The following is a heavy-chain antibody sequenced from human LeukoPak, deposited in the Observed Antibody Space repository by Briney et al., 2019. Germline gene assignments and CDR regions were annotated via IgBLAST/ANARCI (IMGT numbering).Heavy chain of an antibody. D-gene: IGHD5-24*01. CDR1: GGSISSYY. Sequence: SSETLSLTCTVSGGSISSYYWSWIRQPPGKGLEWIGYIYYSGSTNYNPSLKSRVTISVDTSKNQFSLKLSSVTAADTAVYYCARVADGYNYVVYWGQGTLVTVSS. J-gene: IGHJ4*02. CDR2: IYYSGST. V-gene: IGHV4-59*01. CDR3: ARVADGYNYVVY.